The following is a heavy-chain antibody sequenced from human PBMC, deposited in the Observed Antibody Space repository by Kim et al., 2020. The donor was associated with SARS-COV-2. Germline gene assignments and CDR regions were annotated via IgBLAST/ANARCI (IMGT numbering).Heavy chain of an antibody. Sequence: GGSLRLSCAASGFTFSSYAMHWVRQAPGKGLEWVAVISYDGSNKYYADSVKGRFTISRDNSKNTLYLQMNSLRAEDTAVYYCARVSGVVVISYYFDYWGQGTLVTVSS. CDR2: ISYDGSNK. D-gene: IGHD3-22*01. J-gene: IGHJ4*02. CDR1: GFTFSSYA. CDR3: ARVSGVVVISYYFDY. V-gene: IGHV3-30-3*01.